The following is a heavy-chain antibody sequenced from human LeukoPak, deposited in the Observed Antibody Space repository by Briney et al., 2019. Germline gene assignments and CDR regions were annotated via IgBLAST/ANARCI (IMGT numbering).Heavy chain of an antibody. V-gene: IGHV4-4*02. Sequence: SETLSLTCTVSGDSINSLDLWSWVRQPPGKGLGWIGEMYLSGTTHSNPSVKSRVTISIDKSKNQFFLNLSSVTAADTAVYYCAGLVGRYSSGLYYYYFDYWGQGTLVTVSS. D-gene: IGHD3-22*01. CDR3: AGLVGRYSSGLYYYYFDY. CDR1: GDSINSLDL. J-gene: IGHJ4*02. CDR2: MYLSGTT.